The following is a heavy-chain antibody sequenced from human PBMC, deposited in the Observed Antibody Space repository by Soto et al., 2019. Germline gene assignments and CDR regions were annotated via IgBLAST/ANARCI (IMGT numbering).Heavy chain of an antibody. J-gene: IGHJ4*02. CDR2: INTANGNT. V-gene: IGHV1-3*04. CDR1: GYTFTSYT. Sequence: VASVKVSCKASGYTFTSYTIHWVRQAPGQRLEWMGWINTANGNTKYSQKFQGRVTITRDTSASTAYMELSSLRSEDTAVYYCARDQALSYWGQGTLVTVS. CDR3: ARDQALSY.